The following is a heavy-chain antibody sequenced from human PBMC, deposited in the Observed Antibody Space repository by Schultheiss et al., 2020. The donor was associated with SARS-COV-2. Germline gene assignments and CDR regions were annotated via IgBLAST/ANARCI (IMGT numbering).Heavy chain of an antibody. V-gene: IGHV4-59*08. D-gene: IGHD6-6*01. Sequence: GSLRLSCTVSGGSISSYYWSWIRQPPGKGLEWIGYIYYSGSTYYNPSLQSRVTISVDTSKNQFSLKLSSVTAADTAVYYCAGLVGRRDYWGQGTLVTVSS. CDR3: AGLVGRRDY. J-gene: IGHJ4*02. CDR2: IYYSGST. CDR1: GGSISSYY.